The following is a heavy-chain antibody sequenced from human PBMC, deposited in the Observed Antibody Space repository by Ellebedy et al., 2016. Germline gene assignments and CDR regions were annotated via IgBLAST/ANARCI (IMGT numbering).Heavy chain of an antibody. J-gene: IGHJ4*02. D-gene: IGHD4-17*01. CDR1: GLNFNTFF. CDR2: ISAGSDTT. V-gene: IGHV3-23*01. CDR3: QQGHYAHF. Sequence: GGSLRLSXTASGLNFNTFFMSWVRQAPGKGLEWVSTISAGSDTTRLADSVKGRFTISRDSSKNSVYLRMNNLRVEDTAVYYCQQGHYAHFWGQGTLVTVSS.